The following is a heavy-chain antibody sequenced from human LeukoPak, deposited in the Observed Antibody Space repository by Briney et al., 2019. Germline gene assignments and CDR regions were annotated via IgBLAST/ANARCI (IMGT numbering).Heavy chain of an antibody. D-gene: IGHD5-18*01. CDR1: GGSFSGYY. CDR3: ARGKDTAMGTAFDS. Sequence: KPSETLSLTCAVYGGSFSGYYWSWIRQPPGKGLEWIGEINHSGSTNYNPSLKSRVTISVDTSKNQFSLKLSSVTAADTAVYYCARGKDTAMGTAFDSWGQGTMVTVSS. CDR2: INHSGST. V-gene: IGHV4-34*01. J-gene: IGHJ3*02.